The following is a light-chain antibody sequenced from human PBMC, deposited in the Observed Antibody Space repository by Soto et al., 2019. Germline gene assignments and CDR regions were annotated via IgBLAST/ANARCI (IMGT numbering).Light chain of an antibody. CDR3: CSFARSSTSYV. CDR1: SSDVGSSNL. J-gene: IGLJ1*01. Sequence: QSVLTQPASGSGSPGQSITISCTGSSSDVGSSNLVSWYQQHPGKAPKLIIYEGSRRPSGVSGRFSGSMSGNTASLTISGLQAEDEADYYCCSFARSSTSYVFGTGTKVTVL. CDR2: EGS. V-gene: IGLV2-23*01.